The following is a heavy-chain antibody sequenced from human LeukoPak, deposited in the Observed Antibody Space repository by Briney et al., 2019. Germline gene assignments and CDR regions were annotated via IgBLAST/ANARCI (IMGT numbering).Heavy chain of an antibody. CDR3: ARAASWFGELSDFDY. CDR2: ISAYNGNT. Sequence: GASVKVSCKSSGHTFTSYGIIWVRQAPGQGLEWMGWISAYNGNTYYAQKLQGRVIMTTDTSTSTAYMELRSLRSDDTAVYYCARAASWFGELSDFDYWGQGTLVTVSS. J-gene: IGHJ4*02. D-gene: IGHD3-10*01. V-gene: IGHV1-18*01. CDR1: GHTFTSYG.